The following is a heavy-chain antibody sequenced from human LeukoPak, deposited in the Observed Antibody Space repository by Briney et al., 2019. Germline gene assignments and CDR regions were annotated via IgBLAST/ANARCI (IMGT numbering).Heavy chain of an antibody. CDR3: ARSMYYYGPDSFDI. V-gene: IGHV4-59*01. CDR2: IYHSGPS. D-gene: IGHD3-10*01. CDR1: SASISTYY. Sequence: SETLSLTCTVSSASISTYYWSWIRQPPGKGLEWVGYIYHSGPSNYNPSLKSRVTISVDTSKTQFSLKLSAVTAADTAVYYWARSMYYYGPDSFDIWAKGTMATAS. J-gene: IGHJ3*02.